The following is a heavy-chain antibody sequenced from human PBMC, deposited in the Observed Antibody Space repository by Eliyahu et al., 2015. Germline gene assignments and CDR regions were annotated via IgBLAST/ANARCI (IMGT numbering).Heavy chain of an antibody. D-gene: IGHD3-22*01. CDR1: GYTFSEYG. V-gene: IGHV1-18*04. Sequence: QIQLVQSGAEVKKPGASVKISCKASGYTFSEYGISWVRQAPGQGLEWMGWKYGLNDNTHYAPNLQGRVTMTTDRSSSTAYMELRGLTPDDTAVYYCARDSNGLGHWGQGTLVTVSS. CDR2: KYGLNDNT. CDR3: ARDSNGLGH. J-gene: IGHJ4*02.